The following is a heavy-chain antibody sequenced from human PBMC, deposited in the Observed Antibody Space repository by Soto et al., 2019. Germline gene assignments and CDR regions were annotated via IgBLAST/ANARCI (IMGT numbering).Heavy chain of an antibody. CDR1: GYTFTTYG. CDR2: ISPYNDDT. J-gene: IGHJ4*02. CDR3: ARDSPASDY. Sequence: EASVKVSCKASGYTFTTYGISWVRQAPGLGLEWMGWISPYNDDTVYAQNLQGRVTMTTDTSARIAYMQLRSLTPDDTAVYFCARDSPASDYWGQGTLVTVSS. V-gene: IGHV1-18*01.